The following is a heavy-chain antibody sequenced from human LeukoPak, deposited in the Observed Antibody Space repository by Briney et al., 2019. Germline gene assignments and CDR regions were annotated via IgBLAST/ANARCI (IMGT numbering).Heavy chain of an antibody. CDR2: IYYIVST. Sequence: PSQTLSLTCTVSVVAISIYYWSSIRQPPGEGLEWVGYIYYIVSTNYNPSLKSRVTISVDTSKKQFSLKLSSVTAADTAVYYCARGNHYYYYGMDVWGQGTTVTVSS. D-gene: IGHD1-14*01. J-gene: IGHJ6*02. V-gene: IGHV4-59*01. CDR3: ARGNHYYYYGMDV. CDR1: VVAISIYY.